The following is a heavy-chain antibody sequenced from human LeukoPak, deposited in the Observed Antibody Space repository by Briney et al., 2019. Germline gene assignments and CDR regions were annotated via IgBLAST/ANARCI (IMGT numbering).Heavy chain of an antibody. CDR1: GGSLSSGDSY. CDR2: IYSTGTT. D-gene: IGHD3-22*01. V-gene: IGHV4-30-4*01. CDR3: ARGLIVVE. Sequence: SETLSLTCSVSGGSLSSGDSYWSWIRQSPGKGLEWIGNIYSTGTTYYNPSLKSRLTISIGTSKNQFSLKLSSVTAADTAVYYCARGLIVVEWGQGTLVTVSA. J-gene: IGHJ4*02.